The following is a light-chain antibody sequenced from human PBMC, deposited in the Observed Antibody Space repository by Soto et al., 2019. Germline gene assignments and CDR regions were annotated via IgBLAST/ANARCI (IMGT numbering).Light chain of an antibody. CDR2: LGS. V-gene: IGKV2-28*01. CDR1: QSLLHNNGYNY. Sequence: DTVMTQSPLSLPVTPGEPASISCRSSQSLLHNNGYNYLDWYLQKPGHSPQLLIYLGSNRASGVXEXXSGSGSCTDFTLKISTVEAEDVGVYDCMQALQTPLSFGGGTMVVVK. CDR3: MQALQTPLS. J-gene: IGKJ4*01.